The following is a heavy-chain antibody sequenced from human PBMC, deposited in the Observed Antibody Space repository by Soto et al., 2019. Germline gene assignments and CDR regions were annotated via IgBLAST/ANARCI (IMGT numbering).Heavy chain of an antibody. D-gene: IGHD6-19*01. CDR1: GDSVSSTSAA. CDR2: TYYRSKWYS. Sequence: QVQLQQSGPGLVQPSQTLSLTCAISGDSVSSTSAAWSWIRQSPSIGLEWLGRTYYRSKWYSDYAVSVKSRIPINLDTSKNQFSLQLNSVTPEDTAVYYCARGSYYSGWVWGQGTLVTVSS. CDR3: ARGSYYSGWV. J-gene: IGHJ4*02. V-gene: IGHV6-1*01.